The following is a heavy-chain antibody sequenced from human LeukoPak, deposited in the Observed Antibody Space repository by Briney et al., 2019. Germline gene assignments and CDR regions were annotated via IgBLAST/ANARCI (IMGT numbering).Heavy chain of an antibody. Sequence: KPGGSLRLSCAASGFTFSSYSMNWVRQAPGKGLEWVSSFSSSSSYIYYADSVKGRFTISRDNAKNSLYLQMNSLRAEDTAVYYCARDGAPYSSSSGGMDVWGQGTSVTVSS. D-gene: IGHD6-6*01. CDR1: GFTFSSYS. CDR3: ARDGAPYSSSSGGMDV. CDR2: FSSSSSYI. J-gene: IGHJ6*02. V-gene: IGHV3-21*01.